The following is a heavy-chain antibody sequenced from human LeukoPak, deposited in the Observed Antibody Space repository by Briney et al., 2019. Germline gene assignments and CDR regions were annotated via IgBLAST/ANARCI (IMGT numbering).Heavy chain of an antibody. D-gene: IGHD6-13*01. CDR2: IYIDGTT. CDR3: ARGPRYSFY. CDR1: GFIVSHNY. V-gene: IGHV3-53*01. J-gene: IGHJ4*02. Sequence: PAGGSLRLSCAASGFIVSHNYMTWVRQAPGKGLEWISVIYIDGTTYYADSVKGRFTISRDQANNTLYLQMNTLRDEDTAVYYCARGPRYSFYWGQGTLVSVSS.